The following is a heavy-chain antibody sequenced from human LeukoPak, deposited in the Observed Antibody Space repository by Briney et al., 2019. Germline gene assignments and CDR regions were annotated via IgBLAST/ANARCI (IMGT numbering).Heavy chain of an antibody. Sequence: SETLSLTCTVSGGSISSYYWSWIRQPPGKGLEWIGYIYYTGSTDYNPSLKSRVAISVDTSKNQFSLKLSSVTAADTAVYYCARGSKAAPGTFDYWGQGTPVTVSS. D-gene: IGHD6-13*01. V-gene: IGHV4-59*01. CDR2: IYYTGST. J-gene: IGHJ4*02. CDR3: ARGSKAAPGTFDY. CDR1: GGSISSYY.